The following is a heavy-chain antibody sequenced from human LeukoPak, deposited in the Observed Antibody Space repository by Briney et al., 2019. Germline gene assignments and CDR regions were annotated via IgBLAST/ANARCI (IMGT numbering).Heavy chain of an antibody. Sequence: QPGGSLRLSCAASGFTFSSYSMNWVRQAPGKGLEWVSYISSSSSTICYADSVKGRFTISRDNAKNSLYLQMSSLRDEDTAVYYCARERTTVISSYGMDVWGQGTTVTVSS. CDR3: ARERTTVISSYGMDV. D-gene: IGHD4-11*01. V-gene: IGHV3-48*02. J-gene: IGHJ6*02. CDR1: GFTFSSYS. CDR2: ISSSSSTI.